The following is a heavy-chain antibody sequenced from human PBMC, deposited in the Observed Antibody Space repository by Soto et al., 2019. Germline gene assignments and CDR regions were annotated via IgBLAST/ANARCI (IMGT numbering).Heavy chain of an antibody. Sequence: SLKVSCKASGGTFSSYAISWVRQAPGQGLEWMGGIIPIFGTANYAQKFQGRVTITADESTSTAYMELSSLRSEDTAVYYCARGSPYYYDSSGYYPGYYGMDVWGQGTTVTVSS. CDR2: IIPIFGTA. D-gene: IGHD3-22*01. CDR1: GGTFSSYA. V-gene: IGHV1-69*13. CDR3: ARGSPYYYDSSGYYPGYYGMDV. J-gene: IGHJ6*02.